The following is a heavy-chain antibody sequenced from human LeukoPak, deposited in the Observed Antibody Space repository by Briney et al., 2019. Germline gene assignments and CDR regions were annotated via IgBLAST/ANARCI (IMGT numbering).Heavy chain of an antibody. D-gene: IGHD3-3*01. J-gene: IGHJ5*02. Sequence: SETLSLTCAVYGGSFSGYHWSWIRQPPGKGLEWIGEINRSGSTNYNPSLKSRVTISVDTSKNQFSLKLNSVTAADTAVYYCARDHLANLASRLFDPWGQGSLVTVSS. CDR3: ARDHLANLASRLFDP. CDR1: GGSFSGYH. V-gene: IGHV4-34*01. CDR2: INRSGST.